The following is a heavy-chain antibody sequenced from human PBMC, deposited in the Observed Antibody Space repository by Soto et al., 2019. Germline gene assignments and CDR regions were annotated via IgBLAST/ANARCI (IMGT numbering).Heavy chain of an antibody. CDR3: ARNSEHCDS. Sequence: QVQLVESGGGLVKPGGSLRLSCAASGFSLSDYYMSWIRQAPGKGLEWISYISSSGRTIFYADSGKGLFTISRHNAKNSLFLQMNSLRAEDTALYYCARNSEHCDSWGQGVLVTVAS. J-gene: IGHJ4*02. CDR2: ISSSGRTI. V-gene: IGHV3-11*01. CDR1: GFSLSDYY. D-gene: IGHD6-13*01.